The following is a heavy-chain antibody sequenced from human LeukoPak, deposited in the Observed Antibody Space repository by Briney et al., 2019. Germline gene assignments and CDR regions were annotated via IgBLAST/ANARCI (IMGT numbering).Heavy chain of an antibody. D-gene: IGHD6-6*01. Sequence: GGSLRLSCAASGFTFDDYAMHWVRQAPGKGLEWFSGISWNSGSIGYADSVKGRFTISRDNAKNSLYLQMNSLRAEDTALYYCAKDLRYSSSSGTFDYWGQGTLVTVSS. CDR1: GFTFDDYA. J-gene: IGHJ4*02. V-gene: IGHV3-9*01. CDR2: ISWNSGSI. CDR3: AKDLRYSSSSGTFDY.